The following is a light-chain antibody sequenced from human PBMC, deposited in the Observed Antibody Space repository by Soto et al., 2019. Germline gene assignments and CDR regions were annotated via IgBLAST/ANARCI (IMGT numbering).Light chain of an antibody. Sequence: DIQMTQSPSSLSASVGDRVTITCRASQSISTFLNWYQQKPGKAPKLLIFFASTLQSGVPSRFSGSGSGTDFTLTISSLQPEDFATYYCQQWFITLPYTFGQGTKLEIK. CDR2: FAS. J-gene: IGKJ2*01. V-gene: IGKV1-39*01. CDR3: QQWFITLPYT. CDR1: QSISTF.